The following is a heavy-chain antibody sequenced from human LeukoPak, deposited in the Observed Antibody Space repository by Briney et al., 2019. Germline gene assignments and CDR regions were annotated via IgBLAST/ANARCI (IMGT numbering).Heavy chain of an antibody. D-gene: IGHD6-13*01. V-gene: IGHV3-30-3*01. J-gene: IGHJ4*02. CDR3: ARQMAATDELFDY. CDR2: ISHDGSSK. Sequence: GRSLRLSCAASGFTFSSYAIHWVRQAPGKGLEWVAVISHDGSSKYYADSVKGRFTFSRDNSKNTLYLQMNSLRAEDTALYYCARQMAATDELFDYWGQGTLVTVSS. CDR1: GFTFSSYA.